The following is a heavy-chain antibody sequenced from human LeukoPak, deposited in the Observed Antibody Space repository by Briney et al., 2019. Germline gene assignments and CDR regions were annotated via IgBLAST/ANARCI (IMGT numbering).Heavy chain of an antibody. CDR2: ISGSGGST. D-gene: IGHD5-12*01. V-gene: IGHV3-23*01. CDR3: AKDFSDGGYARWDYGMDV. CDR1: GFTFSSYA. Sequence: GGSLRLSCAASGFTFSSYAMSWVRQAPGKGLEWVSAISGSGGSTYYADSVKGRFTISRDNSKNTLYLQMNSLRAEDTAVYYCAKDFSDGGYARWDYGMDVWGQGTTVTVSS. J-gene: IGHJ6*02.